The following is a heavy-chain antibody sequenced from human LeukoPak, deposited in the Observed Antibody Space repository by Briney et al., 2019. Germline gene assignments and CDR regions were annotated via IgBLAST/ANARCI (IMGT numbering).Heavy chain of an antibody. J-gene: IGHJ2*01. D-gene: IGHD4-17*01. V-gene: IGHV4-30-4*08. CDR1: GVTLSTYA. CDR2: IYYSGST. Sequence: LRLSCAASGVTLSTYAMSWARQPPGKGLEWIGYIYYSGSTYYNPSLKSRVTISVDTSKNQFSLKLSSVTAADTAVYYCARATVTTYPNWYFDLWGRGTLVTVSS. CDR3: ARATVTTYPNWYFDL.